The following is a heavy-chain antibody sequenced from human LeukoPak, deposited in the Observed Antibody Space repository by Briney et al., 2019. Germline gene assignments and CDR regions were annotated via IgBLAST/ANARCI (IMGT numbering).Heavy chain of an antibody. J-gene: IGHJ5*01. CDR1: GFTFGDYA. Sequence: GGSLRLSCTTSGFTFGDYAMSWFRQAPGKGLEWVGFIRSKAYGGTTEYAASLKGRITISRDDSKTIAYLQMSSLKTEDTAVYYCSRGRRSPDSWGQGTLVSVSS. V-gene: IGHV3-49*03. CDR3: SRGRRSPDS. CDR2: IRSKAYGGTT. D-gene: IGHD5-24*01.